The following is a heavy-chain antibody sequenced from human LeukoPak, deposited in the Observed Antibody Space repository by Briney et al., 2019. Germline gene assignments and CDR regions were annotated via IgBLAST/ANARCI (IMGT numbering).Heavy chain of an antibody. J-gene: IGHJ5*02. V-gene: IGHV5-51*01. D-gene: IGHD4-17*01. CDR1: VYSFTSYW. Sequence: GESLKISCKGSVYSFTSYWIGWVRQMPGKGLEWMGIIYPGDSDTRSSPSFQGQVTISADKYISTASLQWSSLKASDTAMYYCARPHAYGDYFGWFDPWGQGTLVTVSS. CDR3: ARPHAYGDYFGWFDP. CDR2: IYPGDSDT.